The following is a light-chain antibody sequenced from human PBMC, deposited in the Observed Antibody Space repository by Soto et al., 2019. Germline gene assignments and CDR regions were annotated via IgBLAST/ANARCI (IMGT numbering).Light chain of an antibody. CDR3: QSYATSSVV. J-gene: IGLJ2*01. CDR2: GDN. Sequence: NFMLTQPHSVSESPGKTVTISCTRSSGSIASNYVQWYQQRPGSSPTTVIYGDNQRPSGVPDRFSGSIDSSSNTASLTISGLKTEDEAHYYCQSYATSSVVFGGGTKLTVL. V-gene: IGLV6-57*01. CDR1: SGSIASNY.